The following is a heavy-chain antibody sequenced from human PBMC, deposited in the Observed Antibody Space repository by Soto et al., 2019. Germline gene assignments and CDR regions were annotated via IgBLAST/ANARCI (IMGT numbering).Heavy chain of an antibody. J-gene: IGHJ6*02. CDR2: MFYSGLT. V-gene: IGHV4-39*01. CDR1: GYSVTSSDYY. Sequence: PSETLSLTCSASGYSVTSSDYYWAWIRQPPGKGLEWIGSMFYSGLTYYNPSLKSRVTLSVDTPKNQFSVRLNSVTAADTAVYYCAPLSVSLSGPYGIHVWGQGTTVTVSS. D-gene: IGHD2-15*01. CDR3: APLSVSLSGPYGIHV.